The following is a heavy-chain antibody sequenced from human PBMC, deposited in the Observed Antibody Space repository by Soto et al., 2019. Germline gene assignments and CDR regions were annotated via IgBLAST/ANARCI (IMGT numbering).Heavy chain of an antibody. J-gene: IGHJ6*02. CDR1: GGSISSGGYY. CDR3: ARVGEYCSTTSCHHYYSYVLDV. CDR2: ISYTGGR. D-gene: IGHD2-2*01. Sequence: SETLSLTCTVSGGSISSGGYYWSWIRQDPGKGLEWIGYISYTGGRYYNPSLTSRVTISVDTSKNQFSLKVRSVTAADTAVYYSARVGEYCSTTSCHHYYSYVLDVGGQGTTVTVSS. V-gene: IGHV4-31*03.